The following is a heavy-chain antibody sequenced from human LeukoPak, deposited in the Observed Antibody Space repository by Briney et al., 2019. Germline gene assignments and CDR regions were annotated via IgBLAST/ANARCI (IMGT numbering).Heavy chain of an antibody. J-gene: IGHJ3*02. CDR3: AKLWFGEFNDAFYI. CDR2: IRYDGSNK. D-gene: IGHD3-10*01. CDR1: GFTFSSYG. Sequence: PGGSLRLSCAASGFTFSSYGMHWVRQTPGKGLEWVAFIRYDGSNKYYADYVKGRFTISRDNSKNTLYLQMNSLRAEDTAVYYCAKLWFGEFNDAFYIWGQGTMVTVSS. V-gene: IGHV3-30*02.